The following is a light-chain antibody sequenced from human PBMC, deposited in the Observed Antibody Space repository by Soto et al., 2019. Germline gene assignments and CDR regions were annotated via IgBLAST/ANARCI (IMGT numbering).Light chain of an antibody. CDR1: SSNIGAGYD. CDR3: QSFDTRLNCVV. V-gene: IGLV1-40*01. J-gene: IGLJ2*01. CDR2: GNN. Sequence: QSAVTQPPSVSGAPGQRVTISCTGSSSNIGAGYDVHWYQQLPGRAPKLLIYGNNNRPSGVPDRFSGSKSGTSASLDITGLQTEDEADYYCQSFDTRLNCVVFGGGTKLTVL.